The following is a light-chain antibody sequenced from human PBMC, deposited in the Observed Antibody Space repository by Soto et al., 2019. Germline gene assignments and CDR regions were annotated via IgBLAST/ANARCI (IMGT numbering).Light chain of an antibody. V-gene: IGKV1-33*01. CDR2: GAS. Sequence: DIQMAQSPSSLSASVGDRVSITCQASHDISNYLNWYQQKPGKAPKVLIYGASNLETGVPSRFSGSGSGTEFTLTISSLQPDDFATYYCQQYNSYLTFGGGTKVDIK. J-gene: IGKJ4*01. CDR1: HDISNY. CDR3: QQYNSYLT.